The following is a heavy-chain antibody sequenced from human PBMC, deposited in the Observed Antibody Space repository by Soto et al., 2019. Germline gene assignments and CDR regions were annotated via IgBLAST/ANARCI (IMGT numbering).Heavy chain of an antibody. CDR2: IWYDGSNK. D-gene: IGHD5-12*01. CDR3: ARDGYGPPYYYYGMDV. V-gene: IGHV3-33*01. J-gene: IGHJ6*02. Sequence: LRLSCAASGFTFSSYGMHWVRQAPGKGLEWVAVIWYDGSNKYYADSVKGRFTISRDNSKNTLYLQMNSLRAEDTAVYYCARDGYGPPYYYYGMDVWGQGTTVTVSS. CDR1: GFTFSSYG.